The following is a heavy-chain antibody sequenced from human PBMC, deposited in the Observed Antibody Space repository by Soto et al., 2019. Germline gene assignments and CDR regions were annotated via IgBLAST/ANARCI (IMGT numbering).Heavy chain of an antibody. V-gene: IGHV1-69*01. CDR1: GGTFSGYA. D-gene: IGHD1-20*01. CDR3: TRDPRSITGTTSSEDFQH. J-gene: IGHJ1*01. Sequence: QAQLMQSGAEVKKPWSSVKVSCKASGGTFSGYAINWVRQAPGHGLEWMGGIIPLLGITDYGQKFQGRITIAEDESTGTAYMDLRGLRSEDTAIYYCTRDPRSITGTTSSEDFQHWGQGTLVSVSS. CDR2: IIPLLGIT.